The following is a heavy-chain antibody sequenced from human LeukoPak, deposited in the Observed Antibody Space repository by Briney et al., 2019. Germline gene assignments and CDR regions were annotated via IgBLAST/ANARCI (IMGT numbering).Heavy chain of an antibody. V-gene: IGHV3-21*01. CDR2: ISSSSSYI. Sequence: GGSLRLSCAASGFTFSSYSMNWVRQAPGKGLEWVSSISSSSSYIYYADSVKGRFTISRDNAKNSLYLQMNSLRAEDAAVYYCARDYYDILTGYLTGNDYWGQGTLATVSS. CDR1: GFTFSSYS. J-gene: IGHJ4*02. CDR3: ARDYYDILTGYLTGNDY. D-gene: IGHD3-9*01.